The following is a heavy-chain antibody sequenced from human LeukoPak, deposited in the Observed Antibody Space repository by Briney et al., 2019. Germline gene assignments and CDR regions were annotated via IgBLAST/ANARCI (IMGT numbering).Heavy chain of an antibody. D-gene: IGHD1-1*01. J-gene: IGHJ4*02. CDR1: GFTFSNAW. Sequence: GGSLRLSCAASGFTFSNAWMNWVRQAPGKGLEWVGRIKSKTDGGTTDYAAPVKGRFTISRDDSKNTLFLQMNSLKTEDTAVYYCFTEWETTTTGATYYFDYWGQGTLVTVSS. CDR3: FTEWETTTTGATYYFDY. V-gene: IGHV3-15*07. CDR2: IKSKTDGGTT.